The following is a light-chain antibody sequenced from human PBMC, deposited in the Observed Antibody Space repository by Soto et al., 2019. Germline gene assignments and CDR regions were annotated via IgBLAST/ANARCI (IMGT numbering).Light chain of an antibody. Sequence: DIQMTQSPSTLSASVGDRVTITCRASQSINSWLAWYQQKPGKAPKLLLYKSSTLETGVPSRFSGTESGTEFSLTISSLQPDGFATYYCPQYNTYSGTFGQGTKVEIK. V-gene: IGKV1-5*03. CDR2: KSS. CDR1: QSINSW. J-gene: IGKJ1*01. CDR3: PQYNTYSGT.